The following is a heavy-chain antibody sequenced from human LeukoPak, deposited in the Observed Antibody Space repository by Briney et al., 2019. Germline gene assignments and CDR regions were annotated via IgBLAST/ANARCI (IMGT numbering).Heavy chain of an antibody. J-gene: IGHJ4*02. Sequence: PSETLSLTCTVSGGSISKNSYYWGWIRQPPGKGLEWIGSIYYSGNSYYNPSLKSRVTLSVDTSKNQFSLKLSSVTAADTAVYYCARGPPPDFDYWGRGTLVTVSS. CDR2: IYYSGNS. V-gene: IGHV4-39*07. CDR3: ARGPPPDFDY. CDR1: GGSISKNSYY.